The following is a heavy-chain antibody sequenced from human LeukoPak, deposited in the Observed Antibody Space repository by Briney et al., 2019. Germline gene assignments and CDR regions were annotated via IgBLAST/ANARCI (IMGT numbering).Heavy chain of an antibody. Sequence: HPGGSLRLSCAASGFTFSSYAMSWVRQAPGKGLEWVSAISGSGGSTYYADSVKGRFTISRDSSKNTLYLQMNSLRAEDTAVYYCAKDKDLPGRNIVVVPAAPNLDYWGQGTLVTVSS. CDR1: GFTFSSYA. V-gene: IGHV3-23*01. J-gene: IGHJ4*02. CDR2: ISGSGGST. CDR3: AKDKDLPGRNIVVVPAAPNLDY. D-gene: IGHD2-2*01.